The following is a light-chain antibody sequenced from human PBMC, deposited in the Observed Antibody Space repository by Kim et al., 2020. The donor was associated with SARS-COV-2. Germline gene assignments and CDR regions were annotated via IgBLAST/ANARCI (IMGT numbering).Light chain of an antibody. CDR3: QTWGTGIRV. J-gene: IGLJ2*01. CDR1: SGQSSYA. CDR2: LNSDGSH. V-gene: IGLV4-69*01. Sequence: ASVKPTCTRSSGQSSYAIAGHQQQPEKGPRYLMKLNSDGSHSKGDGIPDRFSGSSSGAERYLTISSLQSEDEADYYCQTWGTGIRVFGGGTQLTVL.